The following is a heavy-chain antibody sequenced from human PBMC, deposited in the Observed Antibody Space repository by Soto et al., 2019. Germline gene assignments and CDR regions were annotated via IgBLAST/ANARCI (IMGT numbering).Heavy chain of an antibody. Sequence: SETLSLTCAVYGGSFSGYYWRWIRHPPGKGLEWIGEINHSGSTNYNPSLKSRVTISVDTSKNQFSLKLSSVTAADTAVYYCARGQGEWFGEFPNYGMDVWGQGTTVT. CDR2: INHSGST. CDR1: GGSFSGYY. V-gene: IGHV4-34*01. J-gene: IGHJ6*02. CDR3: ARGQGEWFGEFPNYGMDV. D-gene: IGHD3-10*01.